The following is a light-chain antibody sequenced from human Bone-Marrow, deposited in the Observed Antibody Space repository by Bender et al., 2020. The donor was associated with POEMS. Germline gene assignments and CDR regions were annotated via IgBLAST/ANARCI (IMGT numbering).Light chain of an antibody. Sequence: QSVLTQPPSASGTPGQRVTISCTGSSSNTGSGYDINWYQHLPGTAPKLLIYRDNQRPSGVPDRFSGSKSGPSGSLAISGLQSEDEADYYCASWDDSLNGWVFGGGTKLTVL. CDR1: SSNTGSGYD. V-gene: IGLV1-44*01. CDR3: ASWDDSLNGWV. J-gene: IGLJ3*02. CDR2: RDN.